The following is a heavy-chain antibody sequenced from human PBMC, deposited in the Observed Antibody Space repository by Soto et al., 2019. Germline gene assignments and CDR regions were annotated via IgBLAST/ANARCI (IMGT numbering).Heavy chain of an antibody. V-gene: IGHV1-2*04. CDR2: INPNSGGT. CDR1: GYTFTGYY. D-gene: IGHD6-13*01. CDR3: ARASIAAAGTVYYYYGRAV. Sequence: ASVKVSCKASGYTFTGYYMHWVRQAPGQGLEWMGWINPNSGGTNYAQKFQGWVTMTRDTSISTAYMELSRLRSDDTAVYYCARASIAAAGTVYYYYGRAVWGQGTTVTVSS. J-gene: IGHJ6*02.